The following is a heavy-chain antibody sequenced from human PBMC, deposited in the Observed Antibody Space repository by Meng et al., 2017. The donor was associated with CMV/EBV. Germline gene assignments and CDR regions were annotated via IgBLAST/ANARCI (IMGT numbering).Heavy chain of an antibody. CDR2: ISNDGSNK. J-gene: IGHJ4*02. Sequence: VQRGASRGGGVQPVRSLILSCAASGFNFSSYAMHWVRQAPGKGLECVAVISNDGSNKYYADSVKGRFTISRDNSKNTLYLQMNSLRAEDSAVYYCAREDACYWGQGTLVTVSS. CDR3: AREDACY. CDR1: GFNFSSYA. V-gene: IGHV3-30-3*01.